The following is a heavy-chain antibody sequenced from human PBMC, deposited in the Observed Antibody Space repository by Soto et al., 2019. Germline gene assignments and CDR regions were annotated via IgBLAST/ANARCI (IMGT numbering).Heavy chain of an antibody. CDR1: GYTFATYD. CDR2: MNPNSGNT. D-gene: IGHD1-20*01. Sequence: QVQLVQSGAEVKTPGASVKVSCKASGYTFATYDINWVRQAPGQGLEWMGWMNPNSGNTGYAQKFQGRLTMTRDTALSVAHMELSSLRNEDTAVYYCARRAGYNFNWLDSWGQGTLVTVSA. J-gene: IGHJ5*01. V-gene: IGHV1-8*01. CDR3: ARRAGYNFNWLDS.